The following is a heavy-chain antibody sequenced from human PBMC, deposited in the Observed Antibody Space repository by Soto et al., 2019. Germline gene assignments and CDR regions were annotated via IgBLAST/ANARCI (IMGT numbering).Heavy chain of an antibody. CDR1: GYTFPSYD. V-gene: IGHV1-8*01. J-gene: IGHJ4*02. CDR3: ARVRRYCSGGSCSTARYYFDY. CDR2: MHPNSGNT. Sequence: QVQLVQSGAEVKKPGASVKVSCKASGYTFPSYDINWVRQATGQGLEWMGWMHPNSGNTGYAQKFQGSVTMNRNTSIGTAYMARRSMRSEDTAVYYWARVRRYCSGGSCSTARYYFDYWGQGTLVTVSS. D-gene: IGHD2-15*01.